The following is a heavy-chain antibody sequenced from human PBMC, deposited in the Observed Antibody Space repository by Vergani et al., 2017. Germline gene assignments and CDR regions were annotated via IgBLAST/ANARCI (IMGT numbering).Heavy chain of an antibody. D-gene: IGHD6-13*01. V-gene: IGHV4-39*07. CDR1: GGSISSSSYY. CDR2: IYYSGST. CDR3: ARWTTQLVQDYYYYYMDV. J-gene: IGHJ6*03. Sequence: QLQLQESGPGLVKPSETLSLTCTVSGGSISSSSYYWGWIRQPPGKGLEWIGSIYYSGSTYYNPSLKSRVTISVDTSKNQFSLKLSSVTAADTAVYYCARWTTQLVQDYYYYYMDVWGKGTTVTVSS.